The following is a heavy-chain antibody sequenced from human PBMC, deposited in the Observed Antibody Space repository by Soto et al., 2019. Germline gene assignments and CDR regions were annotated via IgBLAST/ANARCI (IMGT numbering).Heavy chain of an antibody. V-gene: IGHV3-33*03. CDR2: IGSDGGNI. CDR3: TKSLYSTDWLFFDY. CDR1: GFTFSTYY. Sequence: PGGSLRLSCAASGFTFSTYYMHWVRQAPGKGLEWVAVIGSDGGNIYYADSVKGRFTISRDNSKNTLHLQMNSLRAEDTAVYYCTKSLYSTDWLFFDYWGQGALVTVSS. J-gene: IGHJ4*02. D-gene: IGHD6-19*01.